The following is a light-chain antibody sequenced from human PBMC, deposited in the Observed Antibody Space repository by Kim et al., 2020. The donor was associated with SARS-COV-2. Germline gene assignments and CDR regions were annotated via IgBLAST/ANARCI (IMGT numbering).Light chain of an antibody. CDR2: GKT. V-gene: IGLV1-40*01. J-gene: IGLJ3*02. CDR1: SANIGAGYD. CDR3: QSYDSSLTVL. Sequence: GQRVTISCTGSSANIGAGYDVNWYQHLPGTAPKLLIYGKTNRPSGVPDRFSGSRSGTSASLAITGLQAEDEADYYCQSYDSSLTVLFGGGTKVTVL.